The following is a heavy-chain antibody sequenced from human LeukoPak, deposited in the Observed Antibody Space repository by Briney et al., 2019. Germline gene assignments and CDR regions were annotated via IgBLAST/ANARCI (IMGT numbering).Heavy chain of an antibody. D-gene: IGHD2-2*01. CDR3: ARVSRTNVVVPAATRFSFGY. CDR2: MNPNSGNT. Sequence: ASVKVSCKASGYTFTSYDINWVRQATGQGLEWMGWMNPNSGNTGYAQKFQGRATMTRNTSISTAYMELSSLRSEDTAVYYCARVSRTNVVVPAATRFSFGYWGQGTLVTVSS. J-gene: IGHJ4*02. V-gene: IGHV1-8*01. CDR1: GYTFTSYD.